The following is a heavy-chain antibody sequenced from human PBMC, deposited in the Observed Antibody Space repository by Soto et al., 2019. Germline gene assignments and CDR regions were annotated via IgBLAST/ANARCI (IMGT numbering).Heavy chain of an antibody. CDR3: AKQARYSSDPFDY. D-gene: IGHD6-19*01. Sequence: SVKISCKASGRTFSSYAISWVRQAPGQGLEWMGGMIPIFGTANSAQKFQGRVTITPEKSTSTAYMELSSLRVDDTAVYYCAKQARYSSDPFDYWGQGTLVTVSS. CDR2: MIPIFGTA. CDR1: GRTFSSYA. J-gene: IGHJ4*02. V-gene: IGHV1-69*06.